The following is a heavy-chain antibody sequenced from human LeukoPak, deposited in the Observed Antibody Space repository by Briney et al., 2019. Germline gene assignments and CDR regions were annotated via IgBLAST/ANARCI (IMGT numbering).Heavy chain of an antibody. J-gene: IGHJ3*02. CDR2: IIPILGIA. D-gene: IGHD2-2*01. V-gene: IGHV1-69*04. CDR3: ARGGPVVVPAAVADAFDI. CDR1: GGTFSSYA. Sequence: LVKVSCKASGGTFSSYAISWVRQAPGQGLEWMGRIIPILGIANYAQKFQGRVTITADKSTSTAYMELSSLRSEDTAVYYCARGGPVVVPAAVADAFDIWGQGTMVTVSS.